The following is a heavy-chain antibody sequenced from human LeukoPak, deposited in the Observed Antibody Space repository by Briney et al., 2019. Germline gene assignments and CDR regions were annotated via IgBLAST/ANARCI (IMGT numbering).Heavy chain of an antibody. Sequence: GGSLRLSCTASGFTISSYEMSWVRQAPGKGPEWLSYISHSGTTMTYADSVKGRFTVSRDNAKNSLYLQMNSLRVEDTAVYYCARDSRLIGDWSDPWGQGTLVTVSS. CDR2: ISHSGTTM. CDR3: ARDSRLIGDWSDP. V-gene: IGHV3-48*03. CDR1: GFTISSYE. J-gene: IGHJ5*02. D-gene: IGHD2-8*01.